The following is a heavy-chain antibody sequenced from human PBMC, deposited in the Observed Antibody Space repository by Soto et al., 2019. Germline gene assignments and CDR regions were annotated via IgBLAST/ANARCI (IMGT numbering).Heavy chain of an antibody. D-gene: IGHD3-22*01. J-gene: IGHJ6*02. CDR3: AADPYYYDSSGYYEGRFYYYYGMDV. V-gene: IGHV1-58*01. CDR1: GFTFTSSA. Sequence: SVKVSCKASGFTFTSSAVQCVRQARGQRLEWIGWIVVGSGNTNYAQKFQERVTITRDMSTSTAYMELSSLRSEDTAVYYCAADPYYYDSSGYYEGRFYYYYGMDVWGQGTTVTVSS. CDR2: IVVGSGNT.